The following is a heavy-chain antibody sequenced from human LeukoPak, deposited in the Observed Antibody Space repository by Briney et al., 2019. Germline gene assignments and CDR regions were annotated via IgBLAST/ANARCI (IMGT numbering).Heavy chain of an antibody. CDR3: ARHRAMESSWP. J-gene: IGHJ5*02. CDR2: IYPGDSDT. Sequence: GESLKISYKSPGYSFTTYWIAWVRQMPGKGLEWMGIIYPGDSDTRYSPSFQGQVTISADKSISTAYLQWSSLKASDSAMYYCARHRAMESSWPWGQGTLVTVSS. CDR1: GYSFTTYW. D-gene: IGHD5-18*01. V-gene: IGHV5-51*01.